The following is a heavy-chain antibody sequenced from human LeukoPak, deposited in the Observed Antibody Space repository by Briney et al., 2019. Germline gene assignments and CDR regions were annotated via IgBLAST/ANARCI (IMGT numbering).Heavy chain of an antibody. CDR2: VSLAGSAK. D-gene: IGHD3-3*01. V-gene: IGHV3-7*01. Sequence: GGSLRLSCAASGFTFNSYWMSWVRQAPGMGLERVAHVSLAGSAKYYVDSVKGRFTISRDNGKNSLSLQMNTLRAEDTAIYSCFASSSGHNPWGQGTLVTVSS. CDR3: FASSSGHNP. J-gene: IGHJ5*02. CDR1: GFTFNSYW.